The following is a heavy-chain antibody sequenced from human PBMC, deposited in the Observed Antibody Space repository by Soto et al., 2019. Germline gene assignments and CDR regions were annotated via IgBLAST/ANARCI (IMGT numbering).Heavy chain of an antibody. CDR1: GGSFSGYY. D-gene: IGHD2-2*01. CDR2: INHSGST. CDR3: ALCSSTSCYYYYYGMDV. Sequence: SETRSLTCAVYGGSFSGYYWSWIRQPPGKGLEWIGEINHSGSTNYNPSLKSRVIISVDTSKNQFSLKLSSVTAADTAVYYCALCSSTSCYYYYYGMDVRGQGTTVTVSS. V-gene: IGHV4-34*01. J-gene: IGHJ6*02.